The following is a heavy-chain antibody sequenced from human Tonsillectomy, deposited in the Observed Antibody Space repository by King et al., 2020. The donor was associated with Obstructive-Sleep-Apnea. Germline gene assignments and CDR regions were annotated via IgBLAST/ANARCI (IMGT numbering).Heavy chain of an antibody. Sequence: VQLVESGAEVKKPGASVKVSCKASGYTFTGYYMHWVRQAPGQGLEWMGWINPNSGGTNYAQKFQGWVTMTRDTSISTAYMELSRLGSDDTAVYYCARDPVTYYDFWSGSDREDYYYGMDVWGQGTTVTVSS. CDR3: ARDPVTYYDFWSGSDREDYYYGMDV. CDR2: INPNSGGT. J-gene: IGHJ6*02. D-gene: IGHD3-3*01. V-gene: IGHV1-2*04. CDR1: GYTFTGYY.